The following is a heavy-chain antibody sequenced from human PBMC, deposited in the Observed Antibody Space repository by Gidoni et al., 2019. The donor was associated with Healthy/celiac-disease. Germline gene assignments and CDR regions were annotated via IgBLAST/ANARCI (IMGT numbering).Heavy chain of an antibody. D-gene: IGHD2-2*02. CDR2: TYYRSKWYN. V-gene: IGHV6-1*01. CDR3: ARSRCSSTSCYTGGFDY. CDR1: GDSVSSTSAA. J-gene: IGHJ4*02. Sequence: QLQQSRPGRLSTSQPLSPTCCIAGDSVSSTSAAWNWIRQSTSRGLEWLGRTYYRSKWYNDYAVSVTSRIAINPDTSKNQFSLQLNAVTPEDTAVYYCARSRCSSTSCYTGGFDYWGQGTLVTVSS.